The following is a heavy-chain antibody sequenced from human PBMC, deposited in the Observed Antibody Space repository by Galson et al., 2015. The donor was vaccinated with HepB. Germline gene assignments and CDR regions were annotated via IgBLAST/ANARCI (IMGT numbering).Heavy chain of an antibody. V-gene: IGHV4-31*03. CDR1: GGSISSGDYY. CDR2: IYHTGST. J-gene: IGHJ5*02. Sequence: TLSLTCTVSGGSISSGDYYWSWIRQHPGKGVEWIGHIYHTGSTYYNPSLKSRLTISIDASKNQFSLNLSSVTAADTAVYYCARLDKIGPWGWCDPWGQGTLVTVSS. CDR3: ARLDKIGPWGWCDP. D-gene: IGHD7-27*01.